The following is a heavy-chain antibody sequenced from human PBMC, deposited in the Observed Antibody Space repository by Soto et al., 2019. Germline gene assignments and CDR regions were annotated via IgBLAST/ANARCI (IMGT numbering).Heavy chain of an antibody. V-gene: IGHV4-30-4*02. D-gene: IGHD6-13*01. CDR3: ARVVEQQLGNWFDP. CDR2: IYYSGST. J-gene: IGHJ5*02. CDR1: GGSISSGDYY. Sequence: PSDTLSLTCTVSGGSISSGDYYWRWIRQPPGKGLEWIGYIYYSGSTYYNPSLKSRVTISVDTSKNQFSLKLSSVTAADTAVYYCARVVEQQLGNWFDPWGQGTLVTVS.